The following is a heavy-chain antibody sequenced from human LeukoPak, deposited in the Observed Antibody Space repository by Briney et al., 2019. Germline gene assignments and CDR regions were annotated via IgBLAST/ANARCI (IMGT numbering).Heavy chain of an antibody. CDR1: GGSISSGGYF. CDR2: ISHSGST. V-gene: IGHV4-31*03. J-gene: IGHJ4*02. Sequence: SQTLSLTCTVSGGSISSGGYFWSWVRQHPGKGLEWIGYISHSGSTYYNPSLKSRATISLDTSKDRFSLRLSSVTAADTAVYYCARHASVLLWFGELFRWGQGTLVTVSS. CDR3: ARHASVLLWFGELFR. D-gene: IGHD3-10*01.